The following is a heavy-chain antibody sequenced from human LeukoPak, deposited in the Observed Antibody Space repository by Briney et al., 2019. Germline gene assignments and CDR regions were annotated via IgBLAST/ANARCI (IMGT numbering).Heavy chain of an antibody. D-gene: IGHD2-15*01. CDR1: GNTLTDLS. V-gene: IGHV1-24*01. CDR3: AAEGQWSLVHYFNS. J-gene: IGHJ4*02. Sequence: ASVKVSCKVSGNTLTDLSIHWVRQAPGKGLDWMGGFDPEDAEVVYAEKFQDRVTMAEDPSTDTAYLELSSLRSEDTAVYYCAAEGQWSLVHYFNSWGQGTLVTVSS. CDR2: FDPEDAEV.